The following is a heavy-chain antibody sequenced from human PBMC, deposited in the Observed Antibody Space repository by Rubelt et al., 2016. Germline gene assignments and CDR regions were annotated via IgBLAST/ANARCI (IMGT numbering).Heavy chain of an antibody. CDR3: TTDRYSHY. D-gene: IGHD5-18*01. CDR1: GFSFDRAW. J-gene: IGHJ4*02. Sequence: GGGLVKPGGSLRLSCAASGFSFDRAWMSWVRQAPGKGLEWVGRITSQNNGGTTDYAAPAKGRFSISRDDGENTLYLQMASLETEDTAVYYCTTDRYSHYWGQGTLVTVSS. V-gene: IGHV3-15*01. CDR2: ITSQNNGGTT.